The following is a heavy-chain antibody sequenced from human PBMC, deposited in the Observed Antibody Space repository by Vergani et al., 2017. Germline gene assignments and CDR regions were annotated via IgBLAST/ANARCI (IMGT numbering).Heavy chain of an antibody. J-gene: IGHJ6*02. CDR3: ARTVGYCSGGSCYSYYYYYYGMDV. D-gene: IGHD2-15*01. Sequence: QVQLVQSGAEVKKPGASVKVSCKASGYTFTSYDINWVRQATGQGLEWMGWMNPNSGNTGYAQKFQGRVTMTTDTSTSTAYMELRSLRSDDTAVYYCARTVGYCSGGSCYSYYYYYYGMDVWGQGTTVTVSS. CDR1: GYTFTSYD. V-gene: IGHV1-8*02. CDR2: MNPNSGNT.